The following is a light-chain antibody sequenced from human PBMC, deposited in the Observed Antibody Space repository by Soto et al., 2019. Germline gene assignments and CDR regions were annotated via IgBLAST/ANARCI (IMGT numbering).Light chain of an antibody. J-gene: IGKJ4*01. CDR3: QQHGRSPGVT. CDR2: GAS. CDR1: QSVNNRY. Sequence: ENVLTQSPGTLSLSPGERATLSCRASQSVNNRYLAWYQQIPGQAPRLVIFGASSRATGIPDRFSGSGSGTDFTLTISRLEPEDFAVYYCQQHGRSPGVTFGGGTKVEIK. V-gene: IGKV3-20*01.